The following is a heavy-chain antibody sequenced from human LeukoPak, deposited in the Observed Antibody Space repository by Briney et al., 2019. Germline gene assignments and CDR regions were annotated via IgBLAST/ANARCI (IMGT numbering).Heavy chain of an antibody. Sequence: GGSLRLSCAASGFTFSNSAMSGVRQAPGKGLEWFSPLSGSGITTYYADSVKGRFTISRDNSKNTLYLQMNSLRAEDTAVYYCAKGIYSSGWSYFDYWGHGTLVTVSS. V-gene: IGHV3-23*01. D-gene: IGHD6-19*01. CDR3: AKGIYSSGWSYFDY. CDR1: GFTFSNSA. J-gene: IGHJ4*01. CDR2: LSGSGITT.